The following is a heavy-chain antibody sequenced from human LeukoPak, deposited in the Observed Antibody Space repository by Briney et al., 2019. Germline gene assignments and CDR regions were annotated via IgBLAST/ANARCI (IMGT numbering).Heavy chain of an antibody. CDR1: GYSFTSYW. CDR3: ARHPGGYCSSTSCLGGDYYCYGMDV. D-gene: IGHD2-2*01. V-gene: IGHV5-51*01. Sequence: GESLKISCKGSGYSFTSYWIGWVRQMPGKGLEWMGIIYPGDSDTRYSPSFQGQVTISADKSISTAYLQWSSLKASDTAMYYCARHPGGYCSSTSCLGGDYYCYGMDVWGQGTTVTVSS. J-gene: IGHJ6*02. CDR2: IYPGDSDT.